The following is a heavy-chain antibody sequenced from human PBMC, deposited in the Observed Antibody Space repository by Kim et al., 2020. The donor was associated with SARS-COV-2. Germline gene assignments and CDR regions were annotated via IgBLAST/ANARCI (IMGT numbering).Heavy chain of an antibody. CDR1: GGPISSYY. CDR2: IYYSGST. J-gene: IGHJ4*01. V-gene: IGHV4-59*13. Sequence: SETLSLTCTVSGGPISSYYWSWIRPSPGKGLEWIGYIYYSGSTNYNPFLKSRVPISVDTHKNQFYLKQRSVIAADTAVFYCAREGRSGWWRYFDYWCYGT. CDR3: AREGRSGWWRYFDY. D-gene: IGHD6-19*01.